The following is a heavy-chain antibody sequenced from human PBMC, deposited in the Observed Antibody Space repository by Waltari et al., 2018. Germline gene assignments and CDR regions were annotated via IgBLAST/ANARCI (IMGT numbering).Heavy chain of an antibody. CDR2: INHSGRT. CDR3: ARANTIFGVIRTWYYMDV. CDR1: GGSFSGYY. J-gene: IGHJ6*03. D-gene: IGHD3-3*01. V-gene: IGHV4-34*01. Sequence: QVQLQQWGAGLLKPSETLSLTCVVSGGSFSGYYWRWIRQPPGKGLAGIGEINHSGRTNYTPSLKSRVTISIATSKIQFSLKLRSVTVADTAVYYCARANTIFGVIRTWYYMDVWGKGTPVTVSS.